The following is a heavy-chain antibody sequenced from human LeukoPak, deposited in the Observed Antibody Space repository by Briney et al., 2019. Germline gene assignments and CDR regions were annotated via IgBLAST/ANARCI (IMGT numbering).Heavy chain of an antibody. Sequence: ASVKVSCKASGGTFSSYVISWVRQAPGQGLEWMGWINPNSGGTNYAQKFQGRVTMTRDTSISTAYMELSRLRSDDTAVYYCAREVNYFDYWGQGTLVTVSS. CDR3: AREVNYFDY. V-gene: IGHV1-2*02. CDR1: GGTFSSYV. J-gene: IGHJ4*02. D-gene: IGHD2-21*01. CDR2: INPNSGGT.